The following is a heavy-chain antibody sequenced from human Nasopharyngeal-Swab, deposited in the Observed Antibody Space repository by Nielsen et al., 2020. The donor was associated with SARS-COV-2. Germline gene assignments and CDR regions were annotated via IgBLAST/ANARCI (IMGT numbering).Heavy chain of an antibody. CDR3: ARDHRGYGSGSYPDY. Sequence: WIRQPPGKGLVWVSRINSDGSSTSYADSVKGRFTISRDNAKNTLYLQMNSLRAEDTAVYYCARDHRGYGSGSYPDYWGQGTLVTVSS. D-gene: IGHD3-10*01. V-gene: IGHV3-74*01. J-gene: IGHJ4*02. CDR2: INSDGSST.